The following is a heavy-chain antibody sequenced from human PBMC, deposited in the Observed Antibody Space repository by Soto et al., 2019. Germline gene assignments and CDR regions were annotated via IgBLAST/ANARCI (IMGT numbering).Heavy chain of an antibody. CDR1: GFTFSSYG. D-gene: IGHD3-10*01. CDR3: ASSSYYYGSGKYSYASYFDY. J-gene: IGHJ4*02. CDR2: IWYDGSNK. V-gene: IGHV3-33*01. Sequence: GGSLRLSCAASGFTFSSYGMHWVRQAPGKGLEWVAVIWYDGSNKYYADSVKGRFTISRDNSKNTLYLQMNSLRAEDTAVYYCASSSYYYGSGKYSYASYFDYWGQGTLVTVSS.